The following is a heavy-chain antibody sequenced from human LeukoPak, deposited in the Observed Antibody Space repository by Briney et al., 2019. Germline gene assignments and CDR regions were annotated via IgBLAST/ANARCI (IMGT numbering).Heavy chain of an antibody. D-gene: IGHD3-22*01. J-gene: IGHJ3*02. CDR2: LSGRSDST. CDR1: GFTFNNYR. CDR3: AKASGYYYDSSGYYLGAFDI. Sequence: QSGGSLRLSCAASGFTFNNYRMNCVRQAPGKGLEWGATLSGRSDSTYYADSVKGRFTIYRDDSKDTLYLQLNYLRVEDTAVYYCAKASGYYYDSSGYYLGAFDIWGPGTMVTVSS. V-gene: IGHV3-23*01.